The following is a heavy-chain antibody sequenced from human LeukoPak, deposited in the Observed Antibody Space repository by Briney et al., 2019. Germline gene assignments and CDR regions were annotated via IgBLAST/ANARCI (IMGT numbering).Heavy chain of an antibody. J-gene: IGHJ4*02. CDR1: GYTFTVYY. Sequence: ASVKVSCKAPGYTFTVYYMHWMRQAPGQGLEWMGWINPNSGGTNYAQKFQGRVTMTRDTSISTAYMELSRLRSDDTAVYYCARVTPYLKGVEPEPHCDYCGQGTLVTVSS. CDR3: ARVTPYLKGVEPEPHCDY. CDR2: INPNSGGT. V-gene: IGHV1-2*02. D-gene: IGHD1-14*01.